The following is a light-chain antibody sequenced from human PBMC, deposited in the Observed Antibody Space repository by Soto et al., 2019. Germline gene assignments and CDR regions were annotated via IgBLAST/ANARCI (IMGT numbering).Light chain of an antibody. Sequence: DIQMTQSPSTLAGSVGDRVTITCRASQTISSWLAWYQQKTGKDPKLLTYKASTLKSGVPSRFSGSGSGTEFTLTISSLQPDEFATYDCQHYNSYSEAFGQGTKVEIK. CDR3: QHYNSYSEA. V-gene: IGKV1-5*03. CDR2: KAS. J-gene: IGKJ1*01. CDR1: QTISSW.